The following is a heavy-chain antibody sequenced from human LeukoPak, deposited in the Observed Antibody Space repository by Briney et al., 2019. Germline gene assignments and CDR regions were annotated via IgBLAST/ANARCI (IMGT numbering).Heavy chain of an antibody. V-gene: IGHV4-39*07. CDR2: IYYSGST. D-gene: IGHD6-13*01. Sequence: SETLSLTCTVSGGSISSSSYYWGWIRQPPGKGLEWIGSIYYSGSTNYNPSLKSRVTISVDTSKNQFSLKLSSVTAADTAVYYCAREAKGIAAAGTYDYWGQGTLVTVSS. J-gene: IGHJ4*02. CDR3: AREAKGIAAAGTYDY. CDR1: GGSISSSSYY.